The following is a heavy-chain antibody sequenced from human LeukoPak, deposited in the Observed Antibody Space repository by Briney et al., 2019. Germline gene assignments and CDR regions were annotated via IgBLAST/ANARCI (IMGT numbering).Heavy chain of an antibody. V-gene: IGHV4-30-4*01. CDR1: GGSISSGDYY. CDR2: IYYSGST. Sequence: PSQTLSLTCTVSGGSISSGDYYWSWIRQPPGKGLEWIGYIYYSGSTYYNPSLKSRVTISVDTSKNQFSLKLSSVTAADTAVYYCARSEAKDSSGYQPFDYWGQGTLVTVSS. CDR3: ARSEAKDSSGYQPFDY. J-gene: IGHJ4*02. D-gene: IGHD3-22*01.